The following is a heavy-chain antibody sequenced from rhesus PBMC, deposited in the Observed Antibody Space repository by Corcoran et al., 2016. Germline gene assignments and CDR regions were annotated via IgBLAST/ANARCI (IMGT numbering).Heavy chain of an antibody. V-gene: IGHV4-80*01. J-gene: IGHJ5-2*02. CDR1: GASISSYW. CDR3: ATGGSYFYSSLDV. D-gene: IGHD3-16*01. CDR2: INGNVGIP. Sequence: QVQLQESGPGLVKPSETPSLTCAVSGASISSYWWSWIRQPPGKGLEWIREINGNVGIPSSHPTPSSRVTISKDASKIQFSLKLSFLSAADTAVYYCATGGSYFYSSLDVWGRGILVTVSS.